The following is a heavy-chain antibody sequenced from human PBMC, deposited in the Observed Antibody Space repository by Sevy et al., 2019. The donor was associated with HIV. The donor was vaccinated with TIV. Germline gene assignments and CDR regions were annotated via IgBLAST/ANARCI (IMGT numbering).Heavy chain of an antibody. CDR3: ATRLGYCSGSSCYPPEYFHH. J-gene: IGHJ1*01. CDR1: GGSISSSSYY. Sequence: SETLSLTCIVSGGSISSSSYYWGWIRQPPGKGLEWIGSIYYSGNTYYNPSIKSRVTISVDTSKKQFSLKLSSVTAADTAVYYCATRLGYCSGSSCYPPEYFHHWGQGTLVTVSS. D-gene: IGHD2-15*01. V-gene: IGHV4-39*01. CDR2: IYYSGNT.